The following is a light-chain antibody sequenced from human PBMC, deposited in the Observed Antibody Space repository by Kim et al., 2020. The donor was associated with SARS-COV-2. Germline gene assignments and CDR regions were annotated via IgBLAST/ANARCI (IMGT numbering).Light chain of an antibody. J-gene: IGLJ3*02. CDR1: SSNIGSNY. V-gene: IGLV1-47*01. CDR2: RNN. Sequence: PGQRVTISCSVSSSNIGSNYVYWYQQRPGTAPKLLTYRNNQRPSGVPDRFSGSKSGTSAALAISGLRSEDEADYYCAAWDDSLSGVFGGGTQLTVL. CDR3: AAWDDSLSGV.